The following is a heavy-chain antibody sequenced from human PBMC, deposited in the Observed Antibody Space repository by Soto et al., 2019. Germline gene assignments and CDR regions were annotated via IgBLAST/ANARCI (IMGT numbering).Heavy chain of an antibody. V-gene: IGHV3-30*03. CDR1: GFTFNNYG. CDR2: ISYDGSHK. D-gene: IGHD6-13*01. Sequence: GGSLRLSCAASGFTFNNYGMHWVRQAPGKGLVWVTVISYDGSHKYYADSVKGRFTISRDNSKNTLYLQMNSLRDEDTAVYYCARGGQQLHGMDVWGQGTTVTVSS. CDR3: ARGGQQLHGMDV. J-gene: IGHJ6*02.